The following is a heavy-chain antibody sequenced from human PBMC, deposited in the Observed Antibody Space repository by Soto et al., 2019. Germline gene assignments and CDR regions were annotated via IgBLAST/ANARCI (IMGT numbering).Heavy chain of an antibody. CDR2: ISWSGDNV. J-gene: IGHJ4*02. CDR1: GFTFDDYA. Sequence: EVQLVESGGGLEQPGRSLRLSCAASGFTFDDYAMHWVRQAPGKGLEWVSFISWSGDNVGYADSVKGRFTISRDNAKNSLYLQMNDLRPDDTALYYCAKALHKNGWFYFDYWGQGTLVTVSS. D-gene: IGHD6-19*01. CDR3: AKALHKNGWFYFDY. V-gene: IGHV3-9*01.